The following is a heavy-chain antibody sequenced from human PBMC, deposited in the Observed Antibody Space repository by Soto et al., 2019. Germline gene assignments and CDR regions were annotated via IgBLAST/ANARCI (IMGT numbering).Heavy chain of an antibody. CDR1: GGSFSDYY. Sequence: QVQLQQWGAGLLKPSETLSLTCAVYGGSFSDYYWSWIRQPPGKGLEWIGEINHNGNTNYNPSRETRVTISVDTSKNQVSLKLSSVTAADTAVYYCARGYCTSNSCYTPDAFDIWGQGTMVTVSS. V-gene: IGHV4-34*01. CDR3: ARGYCTSNSCYTPDAFDI. D-gene: IGHD2-2*02. CDR2: INHNGNT. J-gene: IGHJ3*02.